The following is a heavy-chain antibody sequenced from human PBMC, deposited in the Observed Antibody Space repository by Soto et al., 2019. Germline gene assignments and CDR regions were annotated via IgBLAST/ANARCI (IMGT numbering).Heavy chain of an antibody. J-gene: IGHJ4*02. CDR2: INHSGST. V-gene: IGHV4-34*01. CDR1: GGSFSGYY. CDR3: ARGPRYIAARSEVYYFDY. Sequence: SETLSLTCAVYGGSFSGYYWSWIRQPPGKGLEWIGEINHSGSTNYNPSLKSRVTISVDTSKNQFSLKLSSVTAADTAVYYCARGPRYIAARSEVYYFDYWGQGTLVTVSS. D-gene: IGHD6-6*01.